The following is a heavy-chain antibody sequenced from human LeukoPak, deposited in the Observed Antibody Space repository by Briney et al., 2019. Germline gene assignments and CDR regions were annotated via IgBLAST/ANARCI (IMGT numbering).Heavy chain of an antibody. Sequence: GGSLRLSCAASGFTFSSYSMNWVRQAPGKGLEWVSSISSSSSYIYYADSVKGRFTISRDIAKNSLYLQMNSLRAEDTAVYYCARDPSGWYYFDYWGQGTLVTVSS. V-gene: IGHV3-21*01. CDR2: ISSSSSYI. CDR1: GFTFSSYS. CDR3: ARDPSGWYYFDY. J-gene: IGHJ4*02. D-gene: IGHD6-19*01.